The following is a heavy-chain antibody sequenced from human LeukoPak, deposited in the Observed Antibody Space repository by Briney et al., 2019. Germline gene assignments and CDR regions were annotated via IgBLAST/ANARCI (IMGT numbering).Heavy chain of an antibody. Sequence: GGSLRLSCAASGFTFSSYSMNWVRQAPGRGLEWVSSISGSSSYIQYADSVKGRFAISRDNAKNSLFLQMNSLRAEDTAVYYCAREYSYDRRSYPYYLDYWGQGTLVTVSS. CDR3: AREYSYDRRSYPYYLDY. V-gene: IGHV3-21*01. D-gene: IGHD3-22*01. CDR2: ISGSSSYI. CDR1: GFTFSSYS. J-gene: IGHJ4*02.